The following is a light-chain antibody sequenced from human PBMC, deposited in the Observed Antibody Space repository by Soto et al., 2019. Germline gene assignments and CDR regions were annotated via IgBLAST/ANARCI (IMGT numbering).Light chain of an antibody. J-gene: IGKJ5*01. Sequence: DIVMTHSPATLSVSPGERATLSCKASQSVSSSLAWYQQKPGQAPRLLIYDASNRATGIPARFSGSGSGTDFTLTISSLEPEDFAVYYCHHRGNGITFGQGTRLE. CDR2: DAS. CDR1: QSVSSS. CDR3: HHRGNGIT. V-gene: IGKV3-11*01.